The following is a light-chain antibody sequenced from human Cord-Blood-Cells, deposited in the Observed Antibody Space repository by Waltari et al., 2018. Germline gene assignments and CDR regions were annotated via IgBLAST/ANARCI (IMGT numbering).Light chain of an antibody. CDR1: SSDVGGYNY. Sequence: QSALTQPASVSGSPGQSITISCTGTSSDVGGYNYVSWYQQHPGKAPKLMLYDLSNRPSGVSNRFSGSKSCNTASLTISGLQAEDEADYYCSSYTSSSTWVFGGGTKLTVL. J-gene: IGLJ3*02. CDR2: DLS. CDR3: SSYTSSSTWV. V-gene: IGLV2-14*01.